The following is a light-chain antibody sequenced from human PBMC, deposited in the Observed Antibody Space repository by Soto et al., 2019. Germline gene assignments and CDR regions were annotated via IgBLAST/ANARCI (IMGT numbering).Light chain of an antibody. CDR3: SSYANTNTYV. CDR2: EVT. Sequence: QSVLTQPASVSGSPGQSITISCTGTSSDVGGYNYVSWFQQYPDKAPKLVIYEVTHRPSGFSDRFSGSKSGNTAFLTISGLQTEDEADYYCSSYANTNTYVFGTGTKVTVL. V-gene: IGLV2-14*01. CDR1: SSDVGGYNY. J-gene: IGLJ1*01.